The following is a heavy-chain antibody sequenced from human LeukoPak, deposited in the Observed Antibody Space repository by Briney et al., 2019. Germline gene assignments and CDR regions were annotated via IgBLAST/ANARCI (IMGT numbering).Heavy chain of an antibody. J-gene: IGHJ4*02. D-gene: IGHD4-17*01. CDR1: GFTFSSYG. Sequence: PGGSLRLSCAASGFTFSSYGMHWVRQAPGKGLEWVAVIWYDGSNKYYADSVKGRFTISRDNSKNTLYLQMNSLRAEDTAVFYCARGGVYGDYLLYWGQGTLVTVSS. V-gene: IGHV3-33*01. CDR3: ARGGVYGDYLLY. CDR2: IWYDGSNK.